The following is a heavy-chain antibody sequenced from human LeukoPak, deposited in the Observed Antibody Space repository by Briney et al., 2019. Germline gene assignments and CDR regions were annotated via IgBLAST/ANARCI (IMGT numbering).Heavy chain of an antibody. CDR1: GLTFRDYA. V-gene: IGHV3-23*01. J-gene: IGHJ4*02. D-gene: IGHD3-16*02. CDR2: ISGSGGRT. Sequence: GGSLRLSCAASGLTFRDYAMSWVRQAPGKGLEWVSGISGSGGRTYYADSVKGRYTISRDNYKNTLYLQMNSLRADDTAVYYCAKDLFSDNGSDRYYFDYWGQGILVTVSS. CDR3: AKDLFSDNGSDRYYFDY.